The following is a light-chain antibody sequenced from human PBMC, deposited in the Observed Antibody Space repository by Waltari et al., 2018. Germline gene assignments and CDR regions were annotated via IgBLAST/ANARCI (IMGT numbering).Light chain of an antibody. J-gene: IGKJ2*01. V-gene: IGKV2-40*01. CDR2: TLA. CDR1: QSLINSDDGYTF. CDR3: MQRLEFPYT. Sequence: EIVMTQTPLSLPATPGAPSSTSCRSSQSLINSDDGYTFLDWFLQTPGQSPQLLLYTLAYRASRVPDRFSGTGSGSNFSLEISRVEAEDVGIYYCMQRLEFPYTFGQGTRLDMK.